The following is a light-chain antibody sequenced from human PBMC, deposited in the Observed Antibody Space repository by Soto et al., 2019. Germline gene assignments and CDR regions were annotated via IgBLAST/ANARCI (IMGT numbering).Light chain of an antibody. J-gene: IGLJ3*02. CDR3: SSYAGSNLGV. CDR1: SSDVGNYKY. Sequence: QSALTQSPSASGSPGQSVTISCTGTSSDVGNYKYVSWYQQHPGKAPKLMIYEVSKRPSGGPDRFSGYKSGNAASLTVSGFQVEDEADYYCSSYAGSNLGVFGGGTKLTVL. CDR2: EVS. V-gene: IGLV2-8*01.